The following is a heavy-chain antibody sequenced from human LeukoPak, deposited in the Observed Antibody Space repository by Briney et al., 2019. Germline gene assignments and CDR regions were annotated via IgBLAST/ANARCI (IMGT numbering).Heavy chain of an antibody. D-gene: IGHD2-2*01. V-gene: IGHV4-39*01. Sequence: PSETLSFTCTVSGGSISSSSYYWGWIRQPPGKGLEWIGIIYYSGSTYYNPSRKSRLTISVDTSKNQFSLKLSSVTATDTAVYYCARRGYCSSTSCYEYWFDPWGQGTLVTVSS. CDR3: ARRGYCSSTSCYEYWFDP. J-gene: IGHJ5*02. CDR2: IYYSGST. CDR1: GGSISSSSYY.